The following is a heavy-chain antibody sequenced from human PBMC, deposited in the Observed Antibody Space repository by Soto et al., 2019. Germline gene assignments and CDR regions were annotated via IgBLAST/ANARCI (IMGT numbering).Heavy chain of an antibody. CDR2: VYHTGAT. V-gene: IGHV4-59*11. D-gene: IGHD5-12*01. CDR1: GASISSPY. J-gene: IGHJ4*02. Sequence: SETLSLTCTVSGASISSPYWSWIRQSPERGLEWIAYVYHTGATNYNPSLKSRVTISLDTSKGQFSLNLTSLTTADTAVYFCARGRNRYSKVASAVGGFVFWGQ. CDR3: ARGRNRYSKVASAVGGFVF.